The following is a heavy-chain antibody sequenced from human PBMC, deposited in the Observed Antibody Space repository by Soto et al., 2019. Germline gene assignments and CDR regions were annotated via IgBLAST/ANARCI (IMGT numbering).Heavy chain of an antibody. CDR1: GFTFRDYP. CDR2: LPYDGTDG. D-gene: IGHD3-10*01. Sequence: GGSLRLSCPASGFTFRDYPIHWVRQAPGKGLEWVAVLPYDGTDGYYADAVGGRFTISRDTPKSTVYLQMDSLRGEDTAVYYCAKVTARLQPMEGLDYWGQGTLVTVPS. J-gene: IGHJ4*02. CDR3: AKVTARLQPMEGLDY. V-gene: IGHV3-30*18.